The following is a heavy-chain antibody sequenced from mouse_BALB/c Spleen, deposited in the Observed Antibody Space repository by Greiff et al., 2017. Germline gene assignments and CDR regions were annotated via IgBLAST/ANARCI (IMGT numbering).Heavy chain of an antibody. J-gene: IGHJ2*01. CDR2: ISSGGSYT. CDR1: GFTFSSYA. D-gene: IGHD4-1*01. Sequence: EVKVVESGGGLVKPGGSLKLSCAASGFTFSSYAMSWVRQTPEKRLEWVATISSGGSYTYYPDSVKGRFTISRDNAKNTLYLQMSSLRSEDTAMYYCARRNWDPYFDYWGQGTTLTVSS. V-gene: IGHV5-9-3*01. CDR3: ARRNWDPYFDY.